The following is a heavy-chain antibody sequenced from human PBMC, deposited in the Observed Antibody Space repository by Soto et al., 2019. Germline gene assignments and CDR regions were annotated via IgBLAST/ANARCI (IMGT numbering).Heavy chain of an antibody. CDR2: MNPNSGNT. Sequence: QVQLVQSGAEVKKPGASVKVSCKASGYTFTSYDINWVRQATGQGLEGMGWMNPNSGNTGYAQKFQDRVTMHRNTSISTAYMELSRLRAEGTAVYYCARVRVGGGDCYDWGQGTLVTVSS. J-gene: IGHJ4*02. CDR3: ARVRVGGGDCYD. V-gene: IGHV1-8*01. CDR1: GYTFTSYD. D-gene: IGHD2-21*02.